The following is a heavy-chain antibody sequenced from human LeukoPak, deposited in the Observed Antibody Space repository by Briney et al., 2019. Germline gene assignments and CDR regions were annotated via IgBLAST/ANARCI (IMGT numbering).Heavy chain of an antibody. CDR2: ISSSGSTI. J-gene: IGHJ4*02. Sequence: GGSLGLSCAASGFTFSDYYMSWIRQAPGKGLEWVSYISSSGSTIYYADSVKGRFTISRDNAKNSLYLQMNSLRAEDTAVYYCVRDQPIGYSNGYPFDYWGQGTLVTVSS. CDR1: GFTFSDYY. D-gene: IGHD5-18*01. V-gene: IGHV3-11*04. CDR3: VRDQPIGYSNGYPFDY.